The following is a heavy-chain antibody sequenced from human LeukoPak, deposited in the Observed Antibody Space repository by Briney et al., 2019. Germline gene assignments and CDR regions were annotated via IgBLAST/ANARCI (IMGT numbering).Heavy chain of an antibody. CDR2: ISSSSSYI. CDR3: ARVSSTAVAGEVDY. V-gene: IGHV3-21*01. J-gene: IGHJ4*02. CDR1: GFTFSSYS. Sequence: GGSLRLSCAASGFTFSSYSMNWVRQAPGKGLELVSSISSSSSYIYYADSVKGRFTISRDNAKNSLYLQMNSLRAEDTAAYYCARVSSTAVAGEVDYWGQGTLVTVSS. D-gene: IGHD6-19*01.